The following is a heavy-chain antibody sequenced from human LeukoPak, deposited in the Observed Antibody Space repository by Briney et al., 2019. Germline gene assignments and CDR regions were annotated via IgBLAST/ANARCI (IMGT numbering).Heavy chain of an antibody. J-gene: IGHJ6*03. CDR1: GYRFPSYW. CDR3: VRQKDYYMDV. V-gene: IGHV5-51*01. Sequence: RGESLKISCKGSGYRFPSYWIGWVRQTPGKGLEWMGIIYPGDSDTRYSPSFQGQVTISADKSITTAYLQWSSLKASDTAMYYRVRQKDYYMDVWGKGTTVTVSS. CDR2: IYPGDSDT.